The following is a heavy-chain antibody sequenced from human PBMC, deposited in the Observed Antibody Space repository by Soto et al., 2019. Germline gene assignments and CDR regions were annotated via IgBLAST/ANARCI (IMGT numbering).Heavy chain of an antibody. V-gene: IGHV1-18*01. CDR3: ARENNWNDVESLSFDY. CDR2: ISAYNGNT. J-gene: IGHJ4*02. Sequence: ASVKVSCKASGYTFTSYGISWVRQAPGQGLEWMGWISAYNGNTNYAQKLQGRVTMTTDTSTSTAYMELRSLRSDDTAVYYCARENNWNDVESLSFDYWGQGTLVTVSS. D-gene: IGHD1-20*01. CDR1: GYTFTSYG.